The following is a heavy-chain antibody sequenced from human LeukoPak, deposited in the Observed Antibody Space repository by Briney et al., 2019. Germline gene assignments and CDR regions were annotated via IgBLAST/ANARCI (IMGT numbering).Heavy chain of an antibody. D-gene: IGHD6-19*01. V-gene: IGHV3-30-3*01. J-gene: IGHJ4*02. CDR2: ISFDGSTT. CDR1: GLLFDNYA. CDR3: AKVLLFGSGSRVLKGPIDY. Sequence: PGGSLRLSCSGSGLLFDNYAMHWVRQAPGKGLEWVGLISFDGSTTHYADSVRGGFTISRDNSKNTLYLQMNSLRAEDTAVYYCAKVLLFGSGSRVLKGPIDYWGQGTLVTVSS.